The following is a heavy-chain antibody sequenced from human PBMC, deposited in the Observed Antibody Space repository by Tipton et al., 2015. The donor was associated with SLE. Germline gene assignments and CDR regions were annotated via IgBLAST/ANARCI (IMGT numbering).Heavy chain of an antibody. CDR1: GGSFRDHY. CDR2: INHSEST. J-gene: IGHJ6*02. CDR3: ACIPAAAGRTIPRYDYTVDV. Sequence: TLSLTCAVYGGSFRDHYWSWIRQTPGKGLEWIGEINHSESTNDNPSLRSRVIMSVDTSKNQFSLKLKSVTAADTAIYYCACIPAAAGRTIPRYDYTVDVWGQGAKVTVAS. V-gene: IGHV4-34*01. D-gene: IGHD6-13*01.